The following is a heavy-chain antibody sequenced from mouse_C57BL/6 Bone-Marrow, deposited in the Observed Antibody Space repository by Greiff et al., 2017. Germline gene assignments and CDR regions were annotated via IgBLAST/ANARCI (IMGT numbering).Heavy chain of an antibody. V-gene: IGHV5-6*02. CDR1: GFTFSSYG. J-gene: IGHJ1*03. CDR2: ISSGGSYT. D-gene: IGHD2-1*01. Sequence: DVMLVESGGDLVKPGGSLKLSCAASGFTFSSYGMSWVRQTPDKRLEWVATISSGGSYTYYPDSVQGRFTISRDNAKNTLYLQMSSLKSEDTAMYYCARHAGYYGTSSFDVWGTGTTVTVSS. CDR3: ARHAGYYGTSSFDV.